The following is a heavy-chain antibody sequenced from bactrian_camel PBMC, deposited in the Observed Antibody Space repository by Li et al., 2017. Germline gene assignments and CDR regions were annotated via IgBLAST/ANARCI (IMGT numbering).Heavy chain of an antibody. CDR1: GITISEYA. CDR3: AAGGSVGDNSYRWFWARHYDH. D-gene: IGHD5*01. J-gene: IGHJ4*01. CDR2: IDTDGRSM. V-gene: IGHV3S31*01. Sequence: DVQLVESGGDSVQVGGSLRLSCTVSGITISEYAMAWFRQAPGKEREGVAAIDTDGRSMYANSVKGRFTVSKDTAKTTLYLEMNNLRPRDTAIYYCAAGGSVGDNSYRWFWARHYDHWGQGTQVTV.